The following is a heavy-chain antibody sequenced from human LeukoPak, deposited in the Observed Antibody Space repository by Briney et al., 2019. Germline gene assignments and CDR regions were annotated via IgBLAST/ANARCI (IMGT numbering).Heavy chain of an antibody. CDR3: ARGVLRYFDWLLEYFNY. CDR2: IIPIFGTA. J-gene: IGHJ4*02. CDR1: GGTFISYA. D-gene: IGHD3-9*01. Sequence: SVEVSCKASGGTFISYAISWVRQAPGQGLEWMGGIIPIFGTANYAQKFQGRVTITADESTSTAYMELSSLRSEDTAVYYCARGVLRYFDWLLEYFNYWGQGTLVTVSS. V-gene: IGHV1-69*01.